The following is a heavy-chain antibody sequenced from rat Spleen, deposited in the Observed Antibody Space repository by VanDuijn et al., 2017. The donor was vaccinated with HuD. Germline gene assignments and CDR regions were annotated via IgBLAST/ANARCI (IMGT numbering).Heavy chain of an antibody. J-gene: IGHJ2*01. V-gene: IGHV5-22*01. Sequence: EVQLVESGGGLVQPGRSLKLSCAASGFTFSDYYMAWVRQAPKKGLEWVASISYEGSSTYYGDSVKGRFTISRDNAKSTLYLQMNSLRSEDTATYYCARHDYGGYKPFSFDYWGQGVMVTVSS. CDR2: ISYEGSST. CDR3: ARHDYGGYKPFSFDY. CDR1: GFTFSDYY. D-gene: IGHD1-11*01.